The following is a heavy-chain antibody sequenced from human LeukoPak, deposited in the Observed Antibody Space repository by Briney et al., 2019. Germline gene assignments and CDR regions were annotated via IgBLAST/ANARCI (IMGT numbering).Heavy chain of an antibody. CDR3: ARSGVATCHY. J-gene: IGHJ4*02. V-gene: IGHV3-23*01. CDR1: GFTFSNYA. CDR2: INPDGGP. D-gene: IGHD2-15*01. Sequence: GGSLRLSCQASGFTFSNYAMSWIRQAPGKGLEWVSSINPDGGPFFADSVKGRFTISRDDSRSVVFLQMNSLRAEDTALYYCARSGVATCHYWSQGIRVTVSP.